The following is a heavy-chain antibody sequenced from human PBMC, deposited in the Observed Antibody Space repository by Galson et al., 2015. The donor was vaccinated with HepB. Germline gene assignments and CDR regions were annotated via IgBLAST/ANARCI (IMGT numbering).Heavy chain of an antibody. CDR2: IIPIFGTA. CDR3: ARVSPGPNYYYYYGMDV. J-gene: IGHJ6*02. CDR1: GGTFSSYA. V-gene: IGHV1-69*13. D-gene: IGHD4/OR15-4a*01. Sequence: SVKVSCKASGGTFSSYAISWVRQAPGQGLEWMGGIIPIFGTANYAQKFQGRVTITADESTSTAYMELSSLRSEDTAVYYCARVSPGPNYYYYYGMDVWGQGTTVTVSS.